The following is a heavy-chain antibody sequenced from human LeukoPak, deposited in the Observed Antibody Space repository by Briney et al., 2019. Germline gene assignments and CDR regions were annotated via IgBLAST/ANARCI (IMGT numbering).Heavy chain of an antibody. D-gene: IGHD4-23*01. Sequence: GGSLRLSCAASGFTFSSYEMNWVRQAPGKGLEWVSYISSSGNTIYYADSVKGRFTISRDNAKNSLYLQMNSLRAEDTAVYYCARDLVNDYWGQGTLVTVSS. CDR3: ARDLVNDY. CDR2: ISSSGNTI. J-gene: IGHJ4*02. V-gene: IGHV3-48*03. CDR1: GFTFSSYE.